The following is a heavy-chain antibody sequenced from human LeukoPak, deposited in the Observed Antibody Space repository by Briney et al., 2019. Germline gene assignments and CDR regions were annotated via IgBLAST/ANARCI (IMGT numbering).Heavy chain of an antibody. CDR2: IWYDGSNK. J-gene: IGHJ4*02. CDR1: GFTFSSYG. D-gene: IGHD3/OR15-3a*01. CDR3: ARVFGTDYGDY. Sequence: GGSLRLSCAASGFTFSSYGMHWVRQAPGKGLEWVAVIWYDGSNKYYADSVKGRFTISRDNSKNTLYLQMNSLRAEDTAVYYCARVFGTDYGDYWGQGTLVTVSS. V-gene: IGHV3-33*01.